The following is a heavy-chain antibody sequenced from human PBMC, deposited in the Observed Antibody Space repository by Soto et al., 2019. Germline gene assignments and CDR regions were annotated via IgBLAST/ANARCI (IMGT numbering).Heavy chain of an antibody. V-gene: IGHV4-30-2*01. CDR1: GGSISSGGYS. Sequence: PSETLSLTCAVSGGSISSGGYSWSWIRQPPGKGLEWIGYIYHSGSTYYNPSLKSRVTISVDRSKNQFSLKLSSVTAADTAVYYCAPITMVRGVMVFDPWGQGTLVTVSS. CDR2: IYHSGST. CDR3: APITMVRGVMVFDP. J-gene: IGHJ5*02. D-gene: IGHD3-10*01.